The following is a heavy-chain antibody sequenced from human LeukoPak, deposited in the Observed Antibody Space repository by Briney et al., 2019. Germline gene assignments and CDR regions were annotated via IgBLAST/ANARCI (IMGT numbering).Heavy chain of an antibody. D-gene: IGHD3/OR15-3a*01. CDR1: GFTFSSYA. CDR3: ARVKGTERDY. J-gene: IGHJ4*02. V-gene: IGHV3-30*04. Sequence: GGSLRLSCAASGFTFSSYAMHWVRQAPGKGLEWVAVISYDGSNKYYADSVKGRFTISRDNSKNTLYLQMNSLRVEDTAVYYCARVKGTERDYWGQGTLVTVSS. CDR2: ISYDGSNK.